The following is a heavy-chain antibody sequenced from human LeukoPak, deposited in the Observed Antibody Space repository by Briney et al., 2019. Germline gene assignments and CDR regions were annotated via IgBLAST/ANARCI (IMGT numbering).Heavy chain of an antibody. J-gene: IGHJ5*02. CDR1: GGSISSGGYY. CDR3: ATETTVTTFGFDP. Sequence: SETLSLTCTVSGGSISSGGYYWSWIRQHPGKGLEWIGYIYCSGSTYYNPSLKSRVTISVDTSKNQLSLKLSSVTAADTAVYYCATETTVTTFGFDPWGQGTLVTVSS. CDR2: IYCSGST. V-gene: IGHV4-31*03. D-gene: IGHD4-17*01.